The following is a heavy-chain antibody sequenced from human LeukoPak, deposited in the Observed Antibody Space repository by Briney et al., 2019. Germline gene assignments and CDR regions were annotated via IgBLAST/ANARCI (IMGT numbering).Heavy chain of an antibody. Sequence: SGTLSLTCTVSGGSISSSSYYWGWIRQPPGKGLEWIGSIYYSGSTYYNPSLKSRVTISVDTSKNQFSPKLSSVTAADTAVYYCARQVVVVAATYDYWGQGTLVTVSS. J-gene: IGHJ4*02. CDR2: IYYSGST. CDR1: GGSISSSSYY. D-gene: IGHD2-15*01. CDR3: ARQVVVVAATYDY. V-gene: IGHV4-39*01.